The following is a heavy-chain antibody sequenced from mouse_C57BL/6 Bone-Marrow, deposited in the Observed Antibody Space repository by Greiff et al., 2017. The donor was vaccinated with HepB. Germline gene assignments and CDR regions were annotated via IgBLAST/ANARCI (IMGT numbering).Heavy chain of an antibody. D-gene: IGHD2-4*01. J-gene: IGHJ3*01. CDR3: ARGYDSSWFAY. CDR2: ISSGGSYT. CDR1: GFTFSSYG. V-gene: IGHV5-6*02. Sequence: EVMLVESGGDLVKPGGSLKLSCAASGFTFSSYGMSWVRPTPDKRLEWVATISSGGSYTYYPDSVKGRFTISRDNAKNTLYLQMSSLKSEDTAMYYCARGYDSSWFAYWGQGTLVTVSA.